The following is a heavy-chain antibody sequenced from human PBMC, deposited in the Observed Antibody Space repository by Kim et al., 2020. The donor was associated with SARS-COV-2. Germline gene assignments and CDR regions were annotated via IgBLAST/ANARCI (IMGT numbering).Heavy chain of an antibody. D-gene: IGHD5-12*01. J-gene: IGHJ6*02. CDR2: TSYDGSNK. CDR1: GFSFSNYA. Sequence: GGSLRLSCAASGFSFSNYAMYWVRQAPGKGLEWVALTSYDGSNKYYADTVRGRFTISRDNSKNTLYLQMNSLRTEDTALYHCARDTGVVIIGATKSIYHYGMDLWRQGTSVTVSS. V-gene: IGHV3-30-3*01. CDR3: ARDTGVVIIGATKSIYHYGMDL.